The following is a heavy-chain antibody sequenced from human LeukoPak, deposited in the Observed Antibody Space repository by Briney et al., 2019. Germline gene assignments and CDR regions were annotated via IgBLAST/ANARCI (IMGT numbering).Heavy chain of an antibody. Sequence: ASVKVSFKPFGYTFTGYYLHWVRQAPGQAPEWMGWINPNTGATLYAQNFQGRVTLSRDTSINTAYMDLSSLRSDDTAVYYCARDRVGSGWPRPFYFEFWGQGTLVTVSS. CDR2: INPNTGAT. CDR1: GYTFTGYY. V-gene: IGHV1-2*02. J-gene: IGHJ4*02. D-gene: IGHD6-19*01. CDR3: ARDRVGSGWPRPFYFEF.